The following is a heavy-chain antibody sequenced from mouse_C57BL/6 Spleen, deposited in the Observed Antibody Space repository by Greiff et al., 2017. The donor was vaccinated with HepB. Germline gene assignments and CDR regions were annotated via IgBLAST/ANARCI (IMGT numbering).Heavy chain of an antibody. CDR1: GYAFSSSW. Sequence: QVQLQQSGPELVKPGASVKISCKASGYAFSSSWMNWVKQRPGKGLEWIGRIYPGDGDTNYNGKFKGKATLTADKSSSTAYMQLSSLTSEDSAVYFCARGDLGRREYAMDYWGQGTSVTVSS. J-gene: IGHJ4*01. CDR3: ARGDLGRREYAMDY. CDR2: IYPGDGDT. V-gene: IGHV1-82*01. D-gene: IGHD4-1*01.